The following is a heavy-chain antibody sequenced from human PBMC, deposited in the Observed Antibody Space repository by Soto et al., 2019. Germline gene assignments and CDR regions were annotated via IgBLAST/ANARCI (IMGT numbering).Heavy chain of an antibody. J-gene: IGHJ6*02. CDR1: GGFVNIDTHS. V-gene: IGHV4-61*01. Sequence: SETLSLTCTVSGGFVNIDTHSWSWIRQTPGKRLEWIGFIYSGGSTKNPSLRSRVTMSVDTSKNQFSLKLRSVIVADTAVYHCARFVRSCSATTCSTRADVWGQGITVTVSS. D-gene: IGHD2-2*01. CDR3: ARFVRSCSATTCSTRADV. CDR2: IYSGGST.